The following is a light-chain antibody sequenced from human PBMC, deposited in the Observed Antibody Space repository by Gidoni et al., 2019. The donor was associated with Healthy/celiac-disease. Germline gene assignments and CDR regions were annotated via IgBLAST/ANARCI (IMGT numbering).Light chain of an antibody. V-gene: IGLV2-11*01. Sequence: QSALTQPRSVSGSPGQSVTISCTGTSSDVGGYNYVSWYQQHPGKAPKLMLYDVSKRPSGVPYRFSGSKSGNTASLTISGLQAEDEADYYCCSYAGSYTLVFGGGTKLTVL. CDR1: SSDVGGYNY. J-gene: IGLJ2*01. CDR2: DVS. CDR3: CSYAGSYTLV.